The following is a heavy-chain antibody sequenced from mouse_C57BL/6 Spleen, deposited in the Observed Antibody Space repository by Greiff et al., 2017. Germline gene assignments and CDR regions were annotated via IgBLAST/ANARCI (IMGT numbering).Heavy chain of an antibody. J-gene: IGHJ1*03. CDR3: ARGYDYDGGYFDV. V-gene: IGHV7-1*01. Sequence: EVQLVESGGGLVQSGRSLRLSCATSGFTFSDFYMEWVRQAPGKGLEWIAASRNKANDYTTEYSASVKGRFIVSRDTSQSILYLQMNALRAEDTAIYYCARGYDYDGGYFDVWGTGTTVTVAS. CDR1: GFTFSDFY. D-gene: IGHD2-4*01. CDR2: SRNKANDYTT.